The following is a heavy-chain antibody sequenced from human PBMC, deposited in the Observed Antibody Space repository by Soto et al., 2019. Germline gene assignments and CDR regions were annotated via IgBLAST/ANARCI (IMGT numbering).Heavy chain of an antibody. D-gene: IGHD6-19*01. Sequence: ASVKVSCKASGYTFTSYDINWVRQATGQGLEWMGWMNPNSGNTKYSQKFQGRVTITRDTSASTAYMELSSLRSEDTAVYYCVRTTGYSSGPFDYWGQGTLVIVSS. CDR3: VRTTGYSSGPFDY. V-gene: IGHV1-8*01. CDR1: GYTFTSYD. J-gene: IGHJ4*02. CDR2: MNPNSGNT.